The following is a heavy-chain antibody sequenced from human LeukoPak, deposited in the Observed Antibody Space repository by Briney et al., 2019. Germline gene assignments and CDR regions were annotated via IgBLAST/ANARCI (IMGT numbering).Heavy chain of an antibody. CDR2: IYNSGTT. CDR3: ARGAPSDY. Sequence: SETLSLTCTVSGGSLSSGSTSSYYWSWVRQPAGKGLEWIGRIYNSGTTNYNPSLKSRVTMSVDTSKNQLSLKLNSVTAADTAVYYCARGAPSDYWGQGTLVTVSS. J-gene: IGHJ4*02. V-gene: IGHV4-61*02. CDR1: GGSLSSGSTSSYY.